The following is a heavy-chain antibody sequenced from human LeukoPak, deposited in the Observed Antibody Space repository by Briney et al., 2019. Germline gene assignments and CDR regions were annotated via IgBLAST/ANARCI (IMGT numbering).Heavy chain of an antibody. V-gene: IGHV4-34*01. J-gene: IGHJ2*01. CDR3: ARDKQQLVHLSQAASGSGSWYFDL. CDR2: INHSGST. CDR1: GGPFSGYY. D-gene: IGHD6-13*01. Sequence: SETLSLTRAVYGGPFSGYYWRWIRQSPGKGLEWIGEINHSGSTNYNPSLKSRVSISVDTSKNQFSLKLNSVIAADTAVYYCARDKQQLVHLSQAASGSGSWYFDLWGRGTLVTVSS.